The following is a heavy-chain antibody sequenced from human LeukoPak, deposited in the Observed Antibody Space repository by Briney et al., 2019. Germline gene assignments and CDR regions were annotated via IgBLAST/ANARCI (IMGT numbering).Heavy chain of an antibody. CDR1: GYSFTSYW. D-gene: IGHD6-6*01. V-gene: IGHV5-51*01. Sequence: GESLKISCTGSGYSFTSYWIGWVRQMSGKDLEWVRIIYPGDSETRYSPSFQGQVTISADKSISTAYLQWSSLKASDTAIYYCARSLVTIFDYWGQGTLVTVSS. CDR2: IYPGDSET. CDR3: ARSLVTIFDY. J-gene: IGHJ4*02.